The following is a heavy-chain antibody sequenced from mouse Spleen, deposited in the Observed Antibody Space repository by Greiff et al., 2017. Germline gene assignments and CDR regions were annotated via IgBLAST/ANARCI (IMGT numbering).Heavy chain of an antibody. CDR2: IDPSDSYT. Sequence: QVQLQQPGAELVMPGASVKLSCKASGYTFTSYWMHWVKQRPGQGLEWIGEIDPSDSYTNYNQKFKGKATLTVDKSSSTAYMQLSSLTSEDSAVYYCARRPLDSSGSYYFDYWGQGTTLTVSS. V-gene: IGHV1-69*01. D-gene: IGHD3-2*02. J-gene: IGHJ2*01. CDR3: ARRPLDSSGSYYFDY. CDR1: GYTFTSYW.